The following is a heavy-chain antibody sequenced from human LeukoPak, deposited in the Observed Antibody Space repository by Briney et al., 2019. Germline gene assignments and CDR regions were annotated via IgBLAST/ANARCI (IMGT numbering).Heavy chain of an antibody. CDR2: IDPSDSYT. Sequence: GESLKISCKGSGYNFANYWISWVRQMPGKGLEWMGRIDPSDSYTNYSPSFQGHVTLSADKSISTAYLQWSSLKASDTAMYYRARRHSSTWYADYWGQGTLLTVSS. V-gene: IGHV5-10-1*01. J-gene: IGHJ4*02. D-gene: IGHD6-13*01. CDR3: ARRHSSTWYADY. CDR1: GYNFANYW.